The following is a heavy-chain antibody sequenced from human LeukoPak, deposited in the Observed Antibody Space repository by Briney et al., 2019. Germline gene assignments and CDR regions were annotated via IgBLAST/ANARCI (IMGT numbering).Heavy chain of an antibody. CDR3: AGHARYLSGDNWFDA. V-gene: IGHV4-39*02. CDR1: GGSIGSSNYC. Sequence: SETLSLTCTVSGGSIGSSNYCWGWLRTPPGKGLEWIVSMYYRGSTYYNAALKSRVIISIDMSKNHFSQRLTSVTAADTAVYYWAGHARYLSGDNWFDAWGQGTMVTVSS. CDR2: MYYRGST. D-gene: IGHD3-10*01. J-gene: IGHJ5*02.